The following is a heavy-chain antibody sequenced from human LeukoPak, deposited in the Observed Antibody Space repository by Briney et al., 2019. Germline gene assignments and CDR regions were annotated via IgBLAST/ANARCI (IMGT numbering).Heavy chain of an antibody. V-gene: IGHV3-20*04. J-gene: IGHJ5*02. CDR3: ARGGIGWHSDR. CDR1: GFTFKEYG. CDR2: IDWNGRNT. D-gene: IGHD6-19*01. Sequence: PGGSLSLSCAASGFTFKEYGMSWVRQAPGKGLEWVSGIDWNGRNTGYADSVKGRFTISRDNAKNSLYLQASSLRVEDTAVYYCARGGIGWHSDRWGQGTLVTVSS.